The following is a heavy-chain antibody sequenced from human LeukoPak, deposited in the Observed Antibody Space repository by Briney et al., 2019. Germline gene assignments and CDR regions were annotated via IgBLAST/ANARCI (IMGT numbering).Heavy chain of an antibody. Sequence: ASVKVSCKASGYTFINNDINWVRQAPGQGLERMAWIDPKNGNRGYAQNFQGRVTMTTDISINTAYLELSSLRSEDTAVYYCAPGHTQKECCGGGRCSPTVWWFDPWGQVTLVTV. CDR3: APGHTQKECCGGGRCSPTVWWFDP. CDR1: GYTFINND. D-gene: IGHD2-15*01. CDR2: IDPKNGNR. V-gene: IGHV1-8*01. J-gene: IGHJ5*02.